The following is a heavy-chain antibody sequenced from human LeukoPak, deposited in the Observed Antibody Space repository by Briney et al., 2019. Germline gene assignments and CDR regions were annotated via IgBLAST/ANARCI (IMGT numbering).Heavy chain of an antibody. CDR1: GFSFSSYE. Sequence: SGGSLRLSCAASGFSFSSYEMNWVRQAPGKVLEWVSYTSSSGSTKEYADSVKGRFTISRDNAKNSLYLQMNSLRVEDTAVYYCARGEGLDYWGQGTLVTVSS. CDR3: ARGEGLDY. D-gene: IGHD1-26*01. CDR2: TSSSGSTK. J-gene: IGHJ4*02. V-gene: IGHV3-48*03.